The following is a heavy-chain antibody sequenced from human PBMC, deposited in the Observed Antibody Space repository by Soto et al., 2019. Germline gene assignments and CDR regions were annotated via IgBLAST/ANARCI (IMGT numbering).Heavy chain of an antibody. V-gene: IGHV4-39*01. J-gene: IGHJ4*02. Sequence: SETLSLTCTVSGGSISSSSYYWGWIRQPPGKGLEWIGSIYYSGSTYYNPSLKSRVTISVDTSKNQFSLKLSSVTAADTAVYYCARHRGVDTAIHFDYWGQGTLVTVSS. CDR1: GGSISSSSYY. CDR2: IYYSGST. D-gene: IGHD5-18*01. CDR3: ARHRGVDTAIHFDY.